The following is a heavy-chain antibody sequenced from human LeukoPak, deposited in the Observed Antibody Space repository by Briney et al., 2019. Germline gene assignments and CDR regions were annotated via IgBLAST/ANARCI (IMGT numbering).Heavy chain of an antibody. CDR3: ASGTTFRYYYYMDV. J-gene: IGHJ6*03. CDR2: ISNSGNTI. V-gene: IGHV3-11*04. Sequence: PGGSLRLSCAASGFTFSDYYMSWIRQAPGKGLEWVSYISNSGNTIKYADSMKGRFTISRDNAKNSLYLQMDSLRAEDTAVYYCASGTTFRYYYYMDVWGKGTTVTISS. CDR1: GFTFSDYY. D-gene: IGHD1-1*01.